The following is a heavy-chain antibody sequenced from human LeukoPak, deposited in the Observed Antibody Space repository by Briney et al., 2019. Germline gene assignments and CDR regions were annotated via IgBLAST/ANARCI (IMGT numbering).Heavy chain of an antibody. CDR1: GFTFSDYY. CDR3: ARGIWGIAARPNDY. Sequence: GGSLRLSCAASGFTFSDYYTSWIRHAPGKWLGWVSYISSSGSTIYYADSVKGRFTISRDNAKNSLYLQMNSLRAEDTAVYYCARGIWGIAARPNDYWGQGTLVTVSS. CDR2: ISSSGSTI. V-gene: IGHV3-11*01. D-gene: IGHD6-6*01. J-gene: IGHJ4*02.